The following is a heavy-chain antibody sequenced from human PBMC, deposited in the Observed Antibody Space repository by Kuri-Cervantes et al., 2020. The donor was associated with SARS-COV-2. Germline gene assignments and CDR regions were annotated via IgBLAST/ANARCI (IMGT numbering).Heavy chain of an antibody. J-gene: IGHJ6*03. V-gene: IGHV4-39*01. D-gene: IGHD4-17*01. CDR3: ASTGFDYYYYYYMDV. CDR2: IYYSGST. CDR1: GGSISSSSYY. Sequence: GSLRLSCTVSGGSISSSSYYWGWIRQPPGKGLEWIGSIYYSGSTYYNPSLKSRVTISVDTSKNQFSLKLSSVTAADTAVYYCASTGFDYYYYYYMDVWGKGNTVTVSS.